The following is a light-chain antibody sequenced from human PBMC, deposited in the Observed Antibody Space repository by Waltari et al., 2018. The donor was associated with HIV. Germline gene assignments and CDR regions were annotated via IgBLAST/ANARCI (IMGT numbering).Light chain of an antibody. V-gene: IGLV1-40*01. CDR3: QSYDISLSGSV. J-gene: IGLJ3*02. CDR2: GNN. Sequence: QSVLTQPPSVSGAPGQRVTISCTGSSSHIGPRFDVHRYQQLPGPAPKLLIYGNNNRPSGVPDRFSGSKSGTSACLAITGLQAEDEADYYCQSYDISLSGSVFGGGTKLTVL. CDR1: SSHIGPRFD.